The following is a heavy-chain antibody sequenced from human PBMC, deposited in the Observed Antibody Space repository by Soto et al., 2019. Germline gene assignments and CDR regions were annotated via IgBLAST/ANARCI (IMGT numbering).Heavy chain of an antibody. CDR2: IIPIFGTA. CDR1: GGTFSSYA. Sequence: SVKVSCKASGGTFSSYAISWVRQAPGQGLEWMGGIIPIFGTANYAQKFQGRVTISRDNAKNSLYLQMNSLRPEDTALYFCAAFKFRPIWSDSWGQGTLVTVSS. D-gene: IGHD3-10*01. CDR3: AAFKFRPIWSDS. V-gene: IGHV1-69*05. J-gene: IGHJ4*02.